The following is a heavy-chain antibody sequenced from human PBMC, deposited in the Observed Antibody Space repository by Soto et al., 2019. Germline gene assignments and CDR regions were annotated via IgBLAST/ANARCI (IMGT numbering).Heavy chain of an antibody. Sequence: SLRLSCAASGFTFSSYGMHWVRQAPGKGLEWVAVISYDGSNKYYADSVKGRFTISRDNSKNTLYLQMNSLRAEDTAVYYCAKSRYYYGNNGFDPWGQGTLVTVSS. J-gene: IGHJ5*02. CDR2: ISYDGSNK. V-gene: IGHV3-30*18. CDR3: AKSRYYYGNNGFDP. D-gene: IGHD3-10*01. CDR1: GFTFSSYG.